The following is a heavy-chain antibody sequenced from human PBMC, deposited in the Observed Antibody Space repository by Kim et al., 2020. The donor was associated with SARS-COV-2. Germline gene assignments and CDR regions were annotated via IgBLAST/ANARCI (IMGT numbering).Heavy chain of an antibody. CDR3: ARVGRFLEWLLANHYYYYRR. J-gene: IGHJ6*04. CDR2: INHSGST. CDR1: GGSFSGYY. D-gene: IGHD3-3*01. Sequence: SETLSLTCAVYGGSFSGYYWSWIRQPPGKGLEWIGEINHSGSTNYNPSLKSRVTISVDTTKNQFSLKLSSVTAADTAVYYCARVGRFLEWLLANHYYYYRRLAQRDHGHRLL. V-gene: IGHV4-34*01.